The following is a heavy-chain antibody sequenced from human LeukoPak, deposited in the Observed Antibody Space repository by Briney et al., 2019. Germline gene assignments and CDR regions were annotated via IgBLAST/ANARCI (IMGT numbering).Heavy chain of an antibody. J-gene: IGHJ4*02. CDR1: GFTFSSYA. CDR3: AKVQTYYYDSSGYPGQDY. V-gene: IGHV3-23*01. CDR2: ISGSGGST. Sequence: GSLILSCAASGFTFSSYAMSWVRPAPGKGLEWVSAISGSGGSTYYADSVKGRFTISRDNSKNTLYLQMNSLRAEDTAVYYRAKVQTYYYDSSGYPGQDYWGQGTLVTVSS. D-gene: IGHD3-22*01.